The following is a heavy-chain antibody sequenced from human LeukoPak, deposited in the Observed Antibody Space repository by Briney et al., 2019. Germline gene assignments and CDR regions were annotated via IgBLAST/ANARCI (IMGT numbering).Heavy chain of an antibody. J-gene: IGHJ3*02. CDR1: GLTFSSYL. V-gene: IGHV3-74*01. D-gene: IGHD6-6*01. CDR3: ASGLSSIAARNAFDI. Sequence: PGESLRLACAASGLTFSSYLRHSVRQARGKGLVWVSRINSDGNSTSYADSVKGRFTISRDNAKNTMYLQMTSLRAEDTAVYYCASGLSSIAARNAFDIWGQGTMVTVSS. CDR2: INSDGNST.